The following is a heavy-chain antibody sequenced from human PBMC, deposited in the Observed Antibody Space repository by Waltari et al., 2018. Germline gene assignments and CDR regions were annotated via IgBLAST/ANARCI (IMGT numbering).Heavy chain of an antibody. Sequence: VQLQESGPGLVKPSETLSLTCTVSGGSISSYYWRWIRQPPGKGLEWIGYIYYSGSTNYNPSLKSRVTISVDTSKNQFSLKLSSVTAADTAVYYCARDMGGDGYNSNWGQGTLVTVSS. D-gene: IGHD3-16*01. V-gene: IGHV4-59*01. CDR1: GGSISSYY. CDR3: ARDMGGDGYNSN. CDR2: IYYSGST. J-gene: IGHJ4*02.